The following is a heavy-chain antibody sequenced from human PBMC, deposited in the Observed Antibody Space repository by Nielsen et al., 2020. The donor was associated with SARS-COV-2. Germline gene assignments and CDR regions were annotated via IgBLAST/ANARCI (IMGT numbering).Heavy chain of an antibody. CDR1: GGSISSYY. J-gene: IGHJ5*02. Sequence: SATLSLTCPVSGGSISSYYWRWIRPLPGKGLERIGYIYYKGSTNYNPPLKSRVTISVDTSKNQFSLKLSTVTAADTAVYYCARGIPVAPSVVNWFDPWGQGSLVAVSS. CDR2: IYYKGST. V-gene: IGHV4-59*01. D-gene: IGHD6-19*01. CDR3: ARGIPVAPSVVNWFDP.